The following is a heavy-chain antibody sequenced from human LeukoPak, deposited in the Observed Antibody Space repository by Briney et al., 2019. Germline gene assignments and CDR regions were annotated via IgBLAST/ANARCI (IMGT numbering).Heavy chain of an antibody. Sequence: PSETLTLTCTVSGGSISSGSYYWSWIRQPAGKGLEWIGRIYTSGSTNYNPSLKSRVTISVDTSKNQFSLKLSSVTAADTAVYYCARVPRVTPKYYYMDVWGKGTTVTVSS. V-gene: IGHV4-61*02. CDR2: IYTSGST. J-gene: IGHJ6*03. CDR3: ARVPRVTPKYYYMDV. D-gene: IGHD4-23*01. CDR1: GGSISSGSYY.